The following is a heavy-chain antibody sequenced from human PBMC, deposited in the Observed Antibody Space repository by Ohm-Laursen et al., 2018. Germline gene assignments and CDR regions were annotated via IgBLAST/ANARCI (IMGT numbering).Heavy chain of an antibody. J-gene: IGHJ4*02. CDR1: GFTVSSYE. CDR2: ISNSGSAI. CDR3: ARKGYTYGGFDY. Sequence: SLRLSCTASGFTVSSYEMSWVRQAPGMGLEWVSHISNSGSAIRYADSVKGRFTVSRDNAKNSLYLQMNSLRVEDAAVYYCARKGYTYGGFDYWGQGTLVTVSS. D-gene: IGHD5-18*01. V-gene: IGHV3-48*03.